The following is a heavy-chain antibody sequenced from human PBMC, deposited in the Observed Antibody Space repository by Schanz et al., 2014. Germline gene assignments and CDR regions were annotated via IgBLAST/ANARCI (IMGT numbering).Heavy chain of an antibody. Sequence: QVQLQESGPGLVKPSETLSLTCTVSGGSISSFYWSWIRQPPGKGLEWIANIYYSGSTNYNPSLKSRVTISADTSKKQFSLKMRSVTAADTAVYYCARTFYFASGTCHTPNYYYGLDVWGQGTTVTVSS. D-gene: IGHD3-10*01. CDR2: IYYSGST. V-gene: IGHV4-59*01. J-gene: IGHJ6*02. CDR3: ARTFYFASGTCHTPNYYYGLDV. CDR1: GGSISSFY.